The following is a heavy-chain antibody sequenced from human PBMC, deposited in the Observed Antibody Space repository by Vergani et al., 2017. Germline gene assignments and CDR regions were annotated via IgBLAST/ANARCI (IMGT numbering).Heavy chain of an antibody. CDR2: IIPIFGTA. Sequence: VQLVQSGAEVKKPGSSVKVSCKASGGTFSSYAISWVRQAPGQGLEWMGGIIPIFGTANYAQTFQGSVTITAAESTSTSYMELSSLRSEDTAVYYCARSGWYYYDSSGYYYGYWGQGTLVTVSS. J-gene: IGHJ4*02. CDR1: GGTFSSYA. CDR3: ARSGWYYYDSSGYYYGY. D-gene: IGHD3-22*01. V-gene: IGHV1-69*01.